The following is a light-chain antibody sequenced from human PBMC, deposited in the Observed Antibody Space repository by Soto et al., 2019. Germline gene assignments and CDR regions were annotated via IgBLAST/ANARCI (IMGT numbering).Light chain of an antibody. CDR3: PQFGSSPIT. Sequence: MTQSPTTLSASAGERATLSFRAGQSIYSNVAWYQQNPGQPPRLLIYGASSRATGIPDRFSGSGSGTEFTLTISRLQPEDFALYYCPQFGSSPITFGQGTRLDI. V-gene: IGKV3D-15*01. J-gene: IGKJ1*01. CDR2: GAS. CDR1: QSIYSN.